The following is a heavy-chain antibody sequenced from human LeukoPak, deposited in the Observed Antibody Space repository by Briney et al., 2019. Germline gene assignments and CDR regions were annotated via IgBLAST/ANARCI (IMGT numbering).Heavy chain of an antibody. V-gene: IGHV4-34*01. CDR3: ARSGYYFLYFDY. Sequence: PSETLSLTCAVDGGAFSGYYWSWIRQPPGKGLEWIGEINHSGSTNYNPSLRSRVTISVDTSKNQFSLKLSSVTAADTAVYYCARSGYYFLYFDYWGQGTLVTVSS. CDR1: GGAFSGYY. D-gene: IGHD3-22*01. CDR2: INHSGST. J-gene: IGHJ4*02.